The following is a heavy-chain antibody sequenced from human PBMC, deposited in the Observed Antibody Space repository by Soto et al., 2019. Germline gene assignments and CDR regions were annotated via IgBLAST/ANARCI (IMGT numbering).Heavy chain of an antibody. J-gene: IGHJ6*02. D-gene: IGHD4-4*01. V-gene: IGHV3-48*03. CDR1: GITFSSYE. CDR3: ARAPAIYSGKFDYGLYV. Sequence: PGGSPRLSCAVSGITFSSYEMNSVCQAAGNGLELVSYLRTSGKTIYYADSVRGRLTIPRHNAKNSLYLQMRNRRAENTAVYFCARAPAIYSGKFDYGLYVWGRGITVSVPS. CDR2: LRTSGKTI.